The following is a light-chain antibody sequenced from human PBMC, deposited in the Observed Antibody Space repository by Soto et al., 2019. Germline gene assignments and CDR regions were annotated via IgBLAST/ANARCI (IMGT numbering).Light chain of an antibody. J-gene: IGKJ1*01. CDR3: VQHNSYPWT. CDR1: QGIRND. Sequence: DIQMTQSPSSLSASVGDRVTITCRASQGIRNDLGWYQQKPGKAPKRLIYAASSLQSGVPSRFSGSGSGTDFTLSVISQQPEDFPTYFFVQHNSYPWTFGLGTKVEIK. V-gene: IGKV1-17*01. CDR2: AAS.